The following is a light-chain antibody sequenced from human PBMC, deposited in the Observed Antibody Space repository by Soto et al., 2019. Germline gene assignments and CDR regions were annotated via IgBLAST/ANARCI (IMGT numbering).Light chain of an antibody. CDR3: QQYDNLPIT. CDR2: DAS. Sequence: DIQMTQSPSSLSASVGDRVTITCQASQDISNYLNWYQQKPGKAPKLLIYDASNFETGVPSRFSGSGSGTDFTFTISSLQPKDIATYYCQQYDNLPITFGGGTKVEIK. CDR1: QDISNY. V-gene: IGKV1-33*01. J-gene: IGKJ4*01.